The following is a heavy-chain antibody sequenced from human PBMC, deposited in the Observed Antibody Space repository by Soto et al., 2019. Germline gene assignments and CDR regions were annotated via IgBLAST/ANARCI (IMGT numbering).Heavy chain of an antibody. CDR1: GGIFSSNT. V-gene: IGHV1-69*06. Sequence: QVYLVQSGAEVKKPGSSVKISCKASGGIFSSNTINWVRQAAGQGLEWMGGIIPLFGTANYAEKFQGRVTITADKSTKTEYMELTSLRSEDTAVYYCACEAACGGDCYAFDSWGQGTLATVSS. CDR3: ACEAACGGDCYAFDS. D-gene: IGHD2-21*02. J-gene: IGHJ4*02. CDR2: IIPLFGTA.